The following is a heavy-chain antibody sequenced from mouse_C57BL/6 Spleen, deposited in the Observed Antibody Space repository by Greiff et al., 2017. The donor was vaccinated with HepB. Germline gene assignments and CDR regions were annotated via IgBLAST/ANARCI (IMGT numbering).Heavy chain of an antibody. D-gene: IGHD1-1*01. CDR3: ARSGFTTVVADAY. Sequence: VQLQQSGPELVKPGASVKISCKASGYTFTDYYMNWVKQSHGKSLEWIGDINPNNGGTSYNQKFKGKATLTVDKSSSTAYMELRSLTSEDSAVYYCARSGFTTVVADAYWGQGTLVTVSA. CDR2: INPNNGGT. J-gene: IGHJ3*01. CDR1: GYTFTDYY. V-gene: IGHV1-26*01.